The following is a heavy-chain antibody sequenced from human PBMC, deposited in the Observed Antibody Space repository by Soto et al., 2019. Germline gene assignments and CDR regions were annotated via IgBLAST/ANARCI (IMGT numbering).Heavy chain of an antibody. CDR1: GFTFGNYA. J-gene: IGHJ3*01. CDR3: AKSLVTPSDAFDL. V-gene: IGHV3-23*01. D-gene: IGHD2-21*02. Sequence: PGGSLRLSCAASGFTFGNYAMNWVRQAPGKGLEWISSISDLGTSTYYANSVKGRFSMSRDNSKNTLFLQMNRLRADDTAVYFCAKSLVTPSDAFDLWGRGTLVTVSS. CDR2: ISDLGTST.